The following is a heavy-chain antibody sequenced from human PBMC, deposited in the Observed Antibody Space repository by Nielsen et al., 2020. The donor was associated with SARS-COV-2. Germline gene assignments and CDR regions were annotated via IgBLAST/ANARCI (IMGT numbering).Heavy chain of an antibody. CDR2: IYPGDSET. V-gene: IGHV5-51*01. Sequence: GESLKISCKGSGYTFTSYWIGWVRQLPGKGLEWMGIIYPGDSETRYSPSFQGQVTISADKSISTAYLQWSSLKASDTAMYYCARRQYYDSSGYPYWGQGTLVTVSS. J-gene: IGHJ4*02. D-gene: IGHD3-22*01. CDR3: ARRQYYDSSGYPY. CDR1: GYTFTSYW.